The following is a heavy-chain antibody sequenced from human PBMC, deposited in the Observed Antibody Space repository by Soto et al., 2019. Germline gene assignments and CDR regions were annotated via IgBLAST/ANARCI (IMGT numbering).Heavy chain of an antibody. CDR2: ISWNSGSI. V-gene: IGHV3-9*01. Sequence: EVQLVESGGGLVQPGRSLRLSCAASGFTFDDYAMHWVRQAPGKGLEWVSGISWNSGSIGYADSVKGRFTISRDNAKKSLYLQMNSLRAEDTALYYCAKAEYSSSSTYYYGMDVWGQGTTVTVSS. CDR3: AKAEYSSSSTYYYGMDV. CDR1: GFTFDDYA. J-gene: IGHJ6*02. D-gene: IGHD6-6*01.